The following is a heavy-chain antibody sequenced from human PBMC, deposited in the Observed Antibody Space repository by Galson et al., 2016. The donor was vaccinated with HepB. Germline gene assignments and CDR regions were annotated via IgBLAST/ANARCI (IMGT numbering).Heavy chain of an antibody. J-gene: IGHJ3*01. D-gene: IGHD2/OR15-2a*01. V-gene: IGHV4-39*03. CDR3: STADY. CDR2: MYTGGST. Sequence: SETLSLTCTVSGGSISTLNYYWGWIRQPPGKGLEWIGSMYTGGSTYYNPSLESRVTISVDTSKNQFSLRLSSVTAADTAFYYCSTADYWGQGTMVTVSS. CDR1: GGSISTLNYY.